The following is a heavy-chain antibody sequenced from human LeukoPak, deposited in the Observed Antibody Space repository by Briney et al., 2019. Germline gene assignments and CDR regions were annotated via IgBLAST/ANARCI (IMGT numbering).Heavy chain of an antibody. J-gene: IGHJ6*02. CDR2: IYPRDGST. CDR3: ARGQITMVRGVVYYYYGMDV. Sequence: ASVKVSCKASGYTFTSNYIHWVRQAPGQGLEWMGMIYPRDGSTSYAQKFQGRVTVTRDTSTSTVHMELSGLRSEDTAVYYCARGQITMVRGVVYYYYGMDVWGQGTTVTVSS. CDR1: GYTFTSNY. D-gene: IGHD3-10*01. V-gene: IGHV1-46*01.